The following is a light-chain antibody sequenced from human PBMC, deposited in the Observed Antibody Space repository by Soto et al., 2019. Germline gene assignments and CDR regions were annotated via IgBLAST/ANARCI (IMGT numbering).Light chain of an antibody. Sequence: QSLLTQPAALSGSPGQSITISCTGTSSDVGGYNFVSWYQQHPDKAPKLMINDVTNRPSGVSNRFSRSKSANTASLTISGLQGEDEADYYCRSYTSISTYVYGSGTKVTVL. CDR3: RSYTSISTYV. J-gene: IGLJ1*01. V-gene: IGLV2-14*01. CDR1: SSDVGGYNF. CDR2: DVT.